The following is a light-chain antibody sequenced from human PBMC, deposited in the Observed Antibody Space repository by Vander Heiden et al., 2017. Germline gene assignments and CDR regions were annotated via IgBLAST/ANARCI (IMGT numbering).Light chain of an antibody. CDR1: SSDVGGYNY. J-gene: IGLJ1*01. CDR2: EVS. V-gene: IGLV2-14*01. Sequence: QPASVSGSPGQSITISCTGTSSDVGGYNYVSWYQQHPGKAPKLMIYEVSNRPSGVSNRFSGSKSGNTASLTISGLQAEDEADYYCSSYTSSSTPVFGTETKV. CDR3: SSYTSSSTPV.